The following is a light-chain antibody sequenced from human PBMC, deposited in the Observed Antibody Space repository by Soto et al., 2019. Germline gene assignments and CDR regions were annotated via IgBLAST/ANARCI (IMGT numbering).Light chain of an antibody. CDR2: GNS. CDR1: SSNIGAGYD. V-gene: IGLV1-40*01. Sequence: QSVLTQPPSVSGAPGQRVTISCTGSSSNIGAGYDVHWYQQLPGTAPKLLIYGNSNRPSGVPDRFSGYKSGTSASLAITGLQAEDEADYYCQSYDSRLSGYVVFGGGTKLTVL. J-gene: IGLJ2*01. CDR3: QSYDSRLSGYVV.